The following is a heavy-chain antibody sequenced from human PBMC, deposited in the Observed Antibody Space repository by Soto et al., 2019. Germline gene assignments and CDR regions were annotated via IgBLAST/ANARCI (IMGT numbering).Heavy chain of an antibody. D-gene: IGHD3-3*01. CDR1: GFTFSSYW. V-gene: IGHV3-74*01. CDR2: INSDGSST. J-gene: IGHJ6*02. CDR3: ARSGYHYYYYYYGMDV. Sequence: EVQLVESGGGLVQPGGSLRLSCAASGFTFSSYWMHWVRQAPGKGLVWVSRINSDGSSTSYADSVKGRFTISRDNAKNKLYLQMNSLRAEDTAVYYCARSGYHYYYYYYGMDVWGQGTTVTVSS.